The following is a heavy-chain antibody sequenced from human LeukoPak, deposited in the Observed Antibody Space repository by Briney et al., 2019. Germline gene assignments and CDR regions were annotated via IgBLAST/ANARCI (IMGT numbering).Heavy chain of an antibody. CDR2: INPNSGGT. CDR1: GYTFTGYY. D-gene: IGHD3-10*01. CDR3: ARGITMVRGVIMDWFDP. V-gene: IGHV1-2*02. J-gene: IGHJ5*02. Sequence: ASVTVSCKASGYTFTGYYMHWVRQAPGQGLEWMGWINPNSGGTNYAQKFQGRVTMTRDTSISTAYMELSRLRSDDTAVYYCARGITMVRGVIMDWFDPWGQGTLVTVSS.